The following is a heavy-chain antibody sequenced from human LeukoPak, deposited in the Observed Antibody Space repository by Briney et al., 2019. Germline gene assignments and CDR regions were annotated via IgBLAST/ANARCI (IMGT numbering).Heavy chain of an antibody. J-gene: IGHJ6*03. Sequence: SETLSLTCTVSGGSISSGSYYWSWIRQPAGKGLEWIGRIYTSGSTNYNPSLKSRVTITVDTSKNQFSLKLSSVTAADTAVYYCARWENYYYYMDVWGKGTTVTVSS. CDR3: ARWENYYYYMDV. V-gene: IGHV4-61*02. CDR2: IYTSGST. D-gene: IGHD1-26*01. CDR1: GGSISSGSYY.